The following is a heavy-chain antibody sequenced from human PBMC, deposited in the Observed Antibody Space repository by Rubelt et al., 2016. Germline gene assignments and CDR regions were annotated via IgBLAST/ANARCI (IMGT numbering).Heavy chain of an antibody. J-gene: IGHJ4*02. V-gene: IGHV4-31*03. Sequence: QVQLQESGPGLVKPSQTLSLTCTVSGGSISSGGYYWSWIRQHPGKGLEWIGSIYYSGSTYYNPSLKSRVTISVDTSNDQFYLKLSSVTAADTAVYYCASELTTLYYFDYWGQGTLVTVSS. D-gene: IGHD4-17*01. CDR3: ASELTTLYYFDY. CDR2: IYYSGST. CDR1: GGSISSGGYY.